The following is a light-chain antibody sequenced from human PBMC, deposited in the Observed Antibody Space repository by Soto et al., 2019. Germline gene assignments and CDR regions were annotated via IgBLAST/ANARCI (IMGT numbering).Light chain of an antibody. J-gene: IGKJ3*01. CDR3: QQRDNWPFT. CDR2: DAS. CDR1: QSVGSY. V-gene: IGKV3-11*01. Sequence: EIVLTQSPATLSFSPGERATLSCRASQSVGSYLAWFQQRPGQAPRLVIHDASKRATGIPARVSGSGSGTDFRLTISCLEPEDFAVYYCQQRDNWPFTFGPGTTVDIK.